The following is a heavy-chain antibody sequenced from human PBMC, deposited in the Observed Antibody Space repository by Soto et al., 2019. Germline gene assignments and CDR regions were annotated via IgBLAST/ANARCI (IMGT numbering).Heavy chain of an antibody. D-gene: IGHD5-12*01. V-gene: IGHV1-3*01. CDR3: AREGYDFHYYYYYMDV. J-gene: IGHJ6*03. CDR1: GYTFTSYA. CDR2: INAGNGNT. Sequence: ASVKVSCKASGYTFTSYAMHWVRQAPGQRLEWMGWINAGNGNTKYSQKFQGRVTITRDTSASTAYMELSSLRSEDTAVYYCAREGYDFHYYYYYMDVWGKGTKVTVSS.